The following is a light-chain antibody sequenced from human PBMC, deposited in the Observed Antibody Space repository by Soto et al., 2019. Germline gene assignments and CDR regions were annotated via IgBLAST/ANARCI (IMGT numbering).Light chain of an antibody. CDR2: GAS. Sequence: EIVMTQSPATLSVSPGARGPLSWRASQSITRNLAWYQQSPGQAPRLLIYGASTRATGIPARFSGSGSGTEFTPTINSLQSEDFAVYYCQQYNNWPMWTFGQGTKVDIK. CDR1: QSITRN. V-gene: IGKV3-15*01. J-gene: IGKJ1*01. CDR3: QQYNNWPMWT.